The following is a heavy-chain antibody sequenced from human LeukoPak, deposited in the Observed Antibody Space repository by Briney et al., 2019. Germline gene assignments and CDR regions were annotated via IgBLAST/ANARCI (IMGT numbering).Heavy chain of an antibody. J-gene: IGHJ6*03. CDR3: ARSPRIAVAGFYYYYYMDV. CDR1: GFTFSSYW. Sequence: GGSLRLSCAASGFTFSSYWMSWVRQAPGKGLEWVANIKQDGSEKYYVDSVKGRFTISRDNAKNSLYLQMNSLRAEDTAVYYCARSPRIAVAGFYYYYYMDVWGKGTTVTVSS. D-gene: IGHD6-19*01. CDR2: IKQDGSEK. V-gene: IGHV3-7*01.